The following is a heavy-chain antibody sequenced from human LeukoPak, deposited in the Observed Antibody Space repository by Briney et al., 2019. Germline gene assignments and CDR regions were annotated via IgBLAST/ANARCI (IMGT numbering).Heavy chain of an antibody. J-gene: IGHJ4*02. CDR3: ARDPPLGSCSTVSCPHLDY. CDR1: GFTFSRYS. CDR2: ISSSSSFI. D-gene: IGHD2-2*01. Sequence: GGSLRLSCAASGFTFSRYSMNWVRQAPGKGLEWVSSISSSSSFIYYADSVKGRFTISRDNAKNSLYLQMNSLRAEDTAVYYCARDPPLGSCSTVSCPHLDYWGQGTLVTVSS. V-gene: IGHV3-21*01.